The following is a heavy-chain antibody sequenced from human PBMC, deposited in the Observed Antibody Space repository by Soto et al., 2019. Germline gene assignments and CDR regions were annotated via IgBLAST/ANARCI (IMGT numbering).Heavy chain of an antibody. CDR2: IYYSGST. D-gene: IGHD4-17*01. CDR1: GGSISSYY. V-gene: IGHV4-59*08. CDR3: ARRYGYYFDY. Sequence: QVQLQESGPGLVKPSETLSLTCTVSGGSISSYYWSWIRQPPGKGLEWIGYIYYSGSTNYNPSLKSRVTISVDTAKNQCSLKLSSVTAADTAVYYCARRYGYYFDYWGQGTLVTVSS. J-gene: IGHJ4*02.